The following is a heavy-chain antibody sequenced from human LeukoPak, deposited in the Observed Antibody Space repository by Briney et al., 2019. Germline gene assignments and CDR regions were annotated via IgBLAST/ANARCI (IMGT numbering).Heavy chain of an antibody. D-gene: IGHD5/OR15-5a*01. CDR3: ARTNTVYGDFDY. CDR1: GLTATDNY. Sequence: SGGSLRLSCAASGLTATDNYFSWVRQAPGKGLEWVSVICPNGRTYHADSVKGRFTISRDTSKNVLLLQMNSLRADDTALYHCARTNTVYGDFDYWGQGVLVTVSS. J-gene: IGHJ4*02. CDR2: ICPNGRT. V-gene: IGHV3-53*01.